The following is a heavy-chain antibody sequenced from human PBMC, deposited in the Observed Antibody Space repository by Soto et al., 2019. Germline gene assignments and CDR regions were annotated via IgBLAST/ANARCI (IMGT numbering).Heavy chain of an antibody. D-gene: IGHD2-2*01. CDR3: ARVRGRDAIEAFDI. V-gene: IGHV1-2*04. J-gene: IGHJ3*02. CDR1: GYTFTGYY. CDR2: INPNSGGT. Sequence: GASVKVSCKASGYTFTGYYMHWVRQAPGQGLEWMGWINPNSGGTNYAQKFQGWVTMTRDTSISTAYMELSRLRSDDTAVYYCARVRGRDAIEAFDIWGQGTMVTVSS.